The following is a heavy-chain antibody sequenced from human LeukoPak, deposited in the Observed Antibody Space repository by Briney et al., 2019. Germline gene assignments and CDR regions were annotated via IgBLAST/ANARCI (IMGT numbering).Heavy chain of an antibody. J-gene: IGHJ3*02. CDR1: GFTFSSYA. Sequence: GGSLRLSCAASGFTFSSYAMSWVRQAPGKGLEWVSAISGSGGSTYYADSVKGRFTISRDNSKNTLYLQMNSLRAEDTAVYYCAVPSARSSSTSWHPDAFDIWGQGTMVTVSS. CDR2: ISGSGGST. D-gene: IGHD2-2*01. V-gene: IGHV3-23*01. CDR3: AVPSARSSSTSWHPDAFDI.